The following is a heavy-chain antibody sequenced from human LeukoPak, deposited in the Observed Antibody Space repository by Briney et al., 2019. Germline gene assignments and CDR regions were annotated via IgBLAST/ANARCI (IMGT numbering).Heavy chain of an antibody. D-gene: IGHD5-18*01. CDR2: INHSGST. J-gene: IGHJ4*02. Sequence: KPSETLSLTCAVYGGSFSGYYWSWIRQPPGKGLECIGEINHSGSTNYNPSLKSRVTISVDTSKNQFSLKLSSVTAADTAVYYCVRGRGYSYGFRYWGQGTLVTVSS. CDR3: VRGRGYSYGFRY. V-gene: IGHV4-34*01. CDR1: GGSFSGYY.